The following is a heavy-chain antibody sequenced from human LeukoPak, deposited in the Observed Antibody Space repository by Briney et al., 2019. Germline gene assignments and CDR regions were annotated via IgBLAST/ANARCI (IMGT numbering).Heavy chain of an antibody. Sequence: PSFQGQVSFSADTSNNTVYLQWTSLKASDTAIYYCARREASANFDYWGQGTLVTVSS. D-gene: IGHD2-15*01. V-gene: IGHV5-51*01. J-gene: IGHJ4*02. CDR3: ARREASANFDY.